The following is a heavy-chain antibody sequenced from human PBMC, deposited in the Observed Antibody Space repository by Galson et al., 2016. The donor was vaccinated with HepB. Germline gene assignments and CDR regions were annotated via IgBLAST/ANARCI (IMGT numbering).Heavy chain of an antibody. V-gene: IGHV1-3*01. J-gene: IGHJ5*02. Sequence: SVKVSCKASGYTFSNYAIHWVRQAPGQRLEWMGWIYAGDGDTKYSQKFQDRVTIPRDTSASTAYMERSGLRFEDTAVYYCARDKAIFGMVINSGWFDPWGQGTLITVSS. CDR1: GYTFSNYA. CDR2: IYAGDGDT. D-gene: IGHD3-3*01. CDR3: ARDKAIFGMVINSGWFDP.